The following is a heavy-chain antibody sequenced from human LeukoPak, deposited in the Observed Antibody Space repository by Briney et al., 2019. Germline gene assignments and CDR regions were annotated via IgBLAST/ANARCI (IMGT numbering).Heavy chain of an antibody. CDR2: IYYSGST. CDR1: GGSISSYY. V-gene: IGHV4-59*01. Sequence: PSETLSLTCTVSGGSISSYYWSWIRQPPGKGLEWIGYIYYSGSTNYNPSLKSRVTISVDTSKNQFSLKLSSVAAADTAVYYCARDYGDYFDYWGQGTLVTVSS. J-gene: IGHJ4*02. D-gene: IGHD4-17*01. CDR3: ARDYGDYFDY.